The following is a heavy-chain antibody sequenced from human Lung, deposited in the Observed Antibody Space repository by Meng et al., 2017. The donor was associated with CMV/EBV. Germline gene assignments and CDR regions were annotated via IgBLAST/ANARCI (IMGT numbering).Heavy chain of an antibody. Sequence: GGSLRLXXTASGFTFSSYAMSWVRRAPGKGLEWVSSIGGVGGGTYYAHSVKGRFTISRDNSKSTLYLQMSSLRVDDTALYYCANGIFIYPAAILAFDCWALGPLAPFPS. CDR1: GFTFSSYA. CDR3: ANGIFIYPAAILAFDC. V-gene: IGHV3-23*01. CDR2: IGGVGGGT. J-gene: IGHJ4*01. D-gene: IGHD2-2*01.